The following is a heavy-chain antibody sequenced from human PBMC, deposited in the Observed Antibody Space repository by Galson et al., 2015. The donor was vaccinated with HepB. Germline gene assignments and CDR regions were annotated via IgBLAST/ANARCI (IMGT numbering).Heavy chain of an antibody. D-gene: IGHD3-22*01. CDR1: GYSISSGYY. V-gene: IGHV4-38-2*02. J-gene: IGHJ4*02. CDR3: ASDGGTYYYDSSGYYANPPFDY. Sequence: SETLSLTCTVSGYSISSGYYWGWIRQPPGKGLEWIGSIYHSGSTYYNPSLKSRVTISVDTSKNQFSLKLSSVTAADTAVYYCASDGGTYYYDSSGYYANPPFDYWGQGTLVTVSS. CDR2: IYHSGST.